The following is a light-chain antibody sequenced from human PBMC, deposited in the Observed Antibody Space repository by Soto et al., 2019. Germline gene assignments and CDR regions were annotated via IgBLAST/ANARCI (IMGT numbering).Light chain of an antibody. CDR3: QQSGSTLWT. J-gene: IGKJ1*01. Sequence: EIVLTQSPCTLSLSPGERATLSCRASQSVSSTYLAWYQHKPGQAPRLLIYGASSRATGIPDRFSGSGSGSDFTLTISRLEPEDFAVYYCQQSGSTLWTFGQGTKVEIK. CDR2: GAS. CDR1: QSVSSTY. V-gene: IGKV3-20*01.